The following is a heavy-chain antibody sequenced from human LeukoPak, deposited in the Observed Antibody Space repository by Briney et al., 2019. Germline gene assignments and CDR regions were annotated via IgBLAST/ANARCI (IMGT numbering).Heavy chain of an antibody. CDR3: ARGVTMYSSSWDAFDI. V-gene: IGHV1-8*03. Sequence: ASVKVSCKASGYTFTNYGISWVRQAPGQGLEWMGWMNPYTAKTGYAQNFQGRVTITRNTSTSTADMELSSLRSEDTAVYYCARGVTMYSSSWDAFDIWGQGTMITVSS. CDR1: GYTFTNYG. D-gene: IGHD6-13*01. J-gene: IGHJ3*02. CDR2: MNPYTAKT.